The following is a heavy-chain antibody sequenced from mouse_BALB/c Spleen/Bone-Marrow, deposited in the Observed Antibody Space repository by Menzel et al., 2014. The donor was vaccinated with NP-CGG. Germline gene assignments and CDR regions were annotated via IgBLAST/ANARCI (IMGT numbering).Heavy chain of an antibody. CDR3: ARLRQLGLRTIDY. CDR2: IHPGSGGT. D-gene: IGHD3-2*01. V-gene: IGHV1-15*01. Sequence: VKLMESGAELVGPGASVKLSCKALGYTFIDYEIHWVKQTPVHGLEWIGAIHPGSGGTAYNQKFKGKATLTADKYSSTVYMELSSLTSEDSVVYYCARLRQLGLRTIDYWGQGTTLTVSS. J-gene: IGHJ2*01. CDR1: GYTFIDYE.